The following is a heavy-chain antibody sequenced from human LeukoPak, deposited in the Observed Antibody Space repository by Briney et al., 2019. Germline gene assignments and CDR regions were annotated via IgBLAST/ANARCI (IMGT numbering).Heavy chain of an antibody. CDR3: ASDYGGYYYDSSGSLTPELDGFDP. V-gene: IGHV4-39*07. CDR2: MSYSGRT. D-gene: IGHD3-22*01. Sequence: ASETLSLTCTVSGGSISISNYYWGWIRQPPGKGLEWIGSMSYSGRTYYNPSLKTRVTVSLDTSKNQFSLNLISVTAADTAVYYCASDYGGYYYDSSGSLTPELDGFDPWGQGTLVTVSS. CDR1: GGSISISNYY. J-gene: IGHJ5*02.